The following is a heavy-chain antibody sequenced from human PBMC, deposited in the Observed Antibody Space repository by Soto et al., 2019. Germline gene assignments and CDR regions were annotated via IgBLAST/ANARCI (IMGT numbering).Heavy chain of an antibody. J-gene: IGHJ6*02. V-gene: IGHV1-69*06. CDR3: ARYGDHDYYYYYYGMDV. CDR1: GGTFSSYA. D-gene: IGHD4-17*01. CDR2: IIPIFGTA. Sequence: GASVKVSCKASGGTFSSYAISWVRQAPGQGLEWMGGIIPIFGTANYAQKFQGRVTITADKSTSTAYMELSSLRSEDTAVYYCARYGDHDYYYYYYGMDVWGQGTTVTVSS.